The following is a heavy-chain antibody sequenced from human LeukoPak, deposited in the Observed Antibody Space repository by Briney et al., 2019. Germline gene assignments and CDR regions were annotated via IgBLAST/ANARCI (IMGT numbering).Heavy chain of an antibody. D-gene: IGHD3-22*01. J-gene: IGHJ4*02. CDR1: GGYISSYY. CDR3: ARHEGITMIVVVMPGYFDY. CDR2: FYTRGSP. Sequence: SETLSLTCTVSGGYISSYYWSWIRQPAGKELEWIGRFYTRGSPNYNPSLKSRVTMSVDTSKNQFSLRLSSVSPADTAVYYCARHEGITMIVVVMPGYFDYWGQGTLVTVSS. V-gene: IGHV4-4*07.